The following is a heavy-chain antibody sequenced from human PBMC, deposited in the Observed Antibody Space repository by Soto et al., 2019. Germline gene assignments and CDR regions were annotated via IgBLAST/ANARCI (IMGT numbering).Heavy chain of an antibody. CDR2: IIPIFGTA. V-gene: IGHV1-69*01. J-gene: IGHJ6*02. CDR3: ARGKASSSSRGGIYYYYGMDV. D-gene: IGHD6-6*01. CDR1: GGTFSSYA. Sequence: QVQLVQSGAEVKKPGSSVKVSCKASGGTFSSYAISWVRQAPGQGLEWMGGIIPIFGTANYAQKFQGRVTITADEPTRTAYMELRRLRSEDTAVYYCARGKASSSSRGGIYYYYGMDVWGQGTTVTVSS.